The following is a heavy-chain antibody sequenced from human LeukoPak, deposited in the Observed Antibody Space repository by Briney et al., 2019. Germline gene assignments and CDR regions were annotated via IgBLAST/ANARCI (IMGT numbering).Heavy chain of an antibody. V-gene: IGHV1-69*06. CDR2: IIPFFGTT. J-gene: IGHJ4*02. D-gene: IGHD3-10*01. CDR3: ARAYYHGSGSYYFFDY. Sequence: ASVNVSCKTSGSTFSNYAFGWVRQAPGQGLEWMGSIIPFFGTTDYAQKLQGRVTITADKSTNTAYMELSSLRSEDTAVYYCARAYYHGSGSYYFFDYWGQGTLVTVSS. CDR1: GSTFSNYA.